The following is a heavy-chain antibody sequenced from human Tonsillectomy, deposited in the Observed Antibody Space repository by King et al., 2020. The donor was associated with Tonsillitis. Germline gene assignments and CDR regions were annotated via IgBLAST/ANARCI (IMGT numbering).Heavy chain of an antibody. D-gene: IGHD3-22*01. J-gene: IGHJ3*02. CDR3: AKDKGAGHYDTSRGAFDI. CDR2: ISSSSRYI. V-gene: IGHV3-21*01. CDR1: GFSFSSYD. Sequence: VQLVKSGGGLVKPGGSLRLSCATSGFSFSSYDINWVRQAPGKGLEWVSSISSSSRYIYYADSLKGRFTISRDNAKNSLYLQMNSLRVEDTAVYYCAKDKGAGHYDTSRGAFDIWGQGTMVTVSS.